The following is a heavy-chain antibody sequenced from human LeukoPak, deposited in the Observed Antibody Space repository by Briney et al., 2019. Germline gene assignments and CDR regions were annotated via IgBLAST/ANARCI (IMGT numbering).Heavy chain of an antibody. V-gene: IGHV4-59*12. D-gene: IGHD2-2*01. Sequence: TSSETLSLTCTVSGGSISSYYWSWIRQPPGKGLEWIGYIYYSGSTYYNPSLKSRVTISVDRSKNQFSLKLSSVTAADTAVYYCARAPIVVVPAAIYWGQGTLVTVSS. J-gene: IGHJ4*02. CDR3: ARAPIVVVPAAIY. CDR2: IYYSGST. CDR1: GGSISSYY.